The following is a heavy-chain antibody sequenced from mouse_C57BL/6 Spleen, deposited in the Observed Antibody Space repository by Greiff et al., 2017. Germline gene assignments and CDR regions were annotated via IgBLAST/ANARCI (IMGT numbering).Heavy chain of an antibody. V-gene: IGHV5-9*01. CDR1: GFTFSSYT. D-gene: IGHD1-1*01. J-gene: IGHJ2*01. CDR3: ARHHYYGSSFDY. CDR2: ISGGGGNT. Sequence: EVKLVESGGGLVKPGGSLKLSCAASGFTFSSYTMSWVRQTPGKRLEWVATISGGGGNTYYPDSVKGRFTLARDNAKNTLYLQMSSLRSEDTALYYCARHHYYGSSFDYWGQGTTLTVSS.